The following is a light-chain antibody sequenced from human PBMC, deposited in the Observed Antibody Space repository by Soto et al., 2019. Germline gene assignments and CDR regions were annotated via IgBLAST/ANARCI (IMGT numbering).Light chain of an antibody. V-gene: IGLV1-44*01. CDR2: NNN. Sequence: QSVLTQPPSASGTPGQRVTISCSGSSSNIGSGTVNWYQQLPGTAPKLLIYNNNQRPSGVPDRLSGSKSGASASLAISGLQSEDEADYHCASWDVSLNGLYVFGTGTQLTVL. CDR3: ASWDVSLNGLYV. J-gene: IGLJ1*01. CDR1: SSNIGSGT.